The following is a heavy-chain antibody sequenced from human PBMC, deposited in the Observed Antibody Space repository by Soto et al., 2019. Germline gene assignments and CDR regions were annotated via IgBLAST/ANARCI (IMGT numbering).Heavy chain of an antibody. CDR2: IYSGGST. CDR1: GFTVSSNY. Sequence: GGSLRLSCAASGFTVSSNYMSWVRQAPGKGLEWVSVIYSGGSTYYADSVKGRFTISRHNSKNTLYLQMNSLRAEDTAVYYCARSLFGELFGAFDIWGQGTMVTVSS. CDR3: ARSLFGELFGAFDI. V-gene: IGHV3-53*04. D-gene: IGHD3-10*01. J-gene: IGHJ3*02.